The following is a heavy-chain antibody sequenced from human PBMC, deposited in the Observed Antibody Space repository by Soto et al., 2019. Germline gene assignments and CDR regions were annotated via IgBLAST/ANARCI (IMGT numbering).Heavy chain of an antibody. D-gene: IGHD2-15*01. CDR3: AKDGKHCSGGSCYSKFPYYYYGMDV. CDR2: ISGSGGST. Sequence: ASVKVSCAASGFTFSSYAMRWVLQAPGKGLEWVSAISGSGGSTYYADSVKGRFTISRDNSKNTLYLQMNSLRAEDTAVYYCAKDGKHCSGGSCYSKFPYYYYGMDVWGRGTTVTVSS. CDR1: GFTFSSYA. V-gene: IGHV3-23*01. J-gene: IGHJ6*02.